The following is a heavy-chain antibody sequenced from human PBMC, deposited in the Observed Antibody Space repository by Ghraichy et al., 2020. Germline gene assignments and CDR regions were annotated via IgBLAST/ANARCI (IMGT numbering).Heavy chain of an antibody. CDR2: SYRGDSS. CDR3: ARVAPSSTSYAMDV. D-gene: IGHD6-6*01. CDR1: GFNVSSNY. J-gene: IGHJ6*02. V-gene: IGHV3-53*01. Sequence: GGSLRLSCTATGFNVSSNYMSWVRQAPGKGLEWVSVSYRGDSSYYAGAVKGRFTMSRDNSKNTVDLQMNSVRVEDTAVYYCARVAPSSTSYAMDVWGQGTTVT.